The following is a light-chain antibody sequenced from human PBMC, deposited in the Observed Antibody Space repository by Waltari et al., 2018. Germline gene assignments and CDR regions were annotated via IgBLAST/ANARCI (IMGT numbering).Light chain of an antibody. CDR3: QSYDSSFYVV. J-gene: IGLJ2*01. Sequence: QSVLTQPPSVSGAPGQRVTIPCTGRSSNIGAGYDLHWYQQLPGTAPKLLIYGTSNRPSGVPDRFSGSKSGTSASLAITGLQAEDEADYYCQSYDSSFYVVFGGGTKLTVL. V-gene: IGLV1-40*01. CDR1: SSNIGAGYD. CDR2: GTS.